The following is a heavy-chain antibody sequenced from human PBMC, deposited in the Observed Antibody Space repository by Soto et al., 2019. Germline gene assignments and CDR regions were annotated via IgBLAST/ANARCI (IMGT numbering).Heavy chain of an antibody. CDR2: INPGNGNT. CDR1: GYTFTSYA. D-gene: IGHD4-17*01. CDR3: ARGASSVTTFYFDL. J-gene: IGHJ2*01. V-gene: IGHV1-3*01. Sequence: QVQVVQSGAEVKKPGASVKVSCKASGYTFTSYAIHWVRQAPGQSLQWMGWINPGNGNTRYSQKFQGRVTITRDTSASTAYMELGSLRSEDTAVYYCARGASSVTTFYFDLWGRGTLVTVSS.